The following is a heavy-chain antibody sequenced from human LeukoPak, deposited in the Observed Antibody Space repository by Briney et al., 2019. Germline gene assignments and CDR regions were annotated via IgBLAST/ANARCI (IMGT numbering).Heavy chain of an antibody. CDR3: ARDIAAPGAFDI. Sequence: GGSLRLSCAASGFTVSSNYMSWIRQAPGKGLEWVSYISSSGSTIYYADSVKGRFTISRDNAKNSLYLQMNSLRAEDTAVYYCARDIAAPGAFDIWGQGTMVTVSS. J-gene: IGHJ3*02. D-gene: IGHD6-13*01. CDR1: GFTVSSNY. V-gene: IGHV3-11*01. CDR2: ISSSGSTI.